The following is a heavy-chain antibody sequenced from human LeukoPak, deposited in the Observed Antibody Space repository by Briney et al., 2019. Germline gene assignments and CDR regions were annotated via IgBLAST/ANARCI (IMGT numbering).Heavy chain of an antibody. D-gene: IGHD2-21*01. J-gene: IGHJ4*02. CDR3: ARGFNGFVIPLDY. CDR2: ISAYNGNT. CDR1: GYTFTSDG. Sequence: VASVKVSCKASGYTFTSDGISWVRQAPGQGREWRGWISAYNGNTNYAQKLQGRVTMTTDTSTSTAYMELRSLRSDDTAVYYCARGFNGFVIPLDYWGQGTLVTVSS. V-gene: IGHV1-18*01.